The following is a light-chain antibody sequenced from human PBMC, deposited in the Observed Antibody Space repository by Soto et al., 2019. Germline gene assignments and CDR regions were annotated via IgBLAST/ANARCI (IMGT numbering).Light chain of an antibody. CDR3: CSYAGSRTYV. CDR1: SSDIGSYDL. Sequence: QSALTQPASVSGPLGQSIVISCTGSSSDIGSYDLVSWYQQSPGKAPKVVIFEGTKRPSGVSNRFSGSKSGNTASLTISGLQTEDEADYYCCSYAGSRTYVFGAGTKLTVL. J-gene: IGLJ1*01. CDR2: EGT. V-gene: IGLV2-23*01.